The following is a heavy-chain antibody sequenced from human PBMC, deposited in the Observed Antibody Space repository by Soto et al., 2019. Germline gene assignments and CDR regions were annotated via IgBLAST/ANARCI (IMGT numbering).Heavy chain of an antibody. CDR2: IYHSGST. J-gene: IGHJ6*03. Sequence: QVQLQESGPGLVKPSGTLSLTCAVSSGSISSSNWWSWVRQPPGKGLEWIGEIYHSGSTNYNPSLESRVTISVDKSKIQFSLKLSSVTAADTAVYYCATTRGDYIWGSYRYYYYYMDVWGKGTTVTVSS. CDR3: ATTRGDYIWGSYRYYYYYMDV. D-gene: IGHD3-16*02. V-gene: IGHV4-4*02. CDR1: SGSISSSNW.